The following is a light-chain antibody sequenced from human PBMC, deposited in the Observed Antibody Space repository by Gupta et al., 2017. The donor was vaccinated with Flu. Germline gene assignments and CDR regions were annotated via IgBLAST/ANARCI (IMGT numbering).Light chain of an antibody. J-gene: IGKJ3*01. CDR1: QSISSY. Sequence: DIQMTQSPSSLSASVGDRVTITCRASQSISSYLNWYQQKPGKAPKLLIYAASSLQSGVPSRFSGSGSGTDFTLTISSRQPEDFATYYCQQSDSTLIFTFGPGTKVDIK. V-gene: IGKV1-39*01. CDR3: QQSDSTLIFT. CDR2: AAS.